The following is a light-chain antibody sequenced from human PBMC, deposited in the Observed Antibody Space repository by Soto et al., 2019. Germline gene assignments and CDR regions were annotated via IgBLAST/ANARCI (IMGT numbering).Light chain of an antibody. CDR2: AAS. CDR1: QGISSY. Sequence: VIWMTQSPSLLSASTGDRVTISCRTSQGISSYLAWYQQKPGKAPELLIYAASTLQSGVPSRLSGSGSGTDFTLTISCLQSEDFATYYCQQYYSFPPTFGQGTKV. V-gene: IGKV1D-8*01. J-gene: IGKJ1*01. CDR3: QQYYSFPPT.